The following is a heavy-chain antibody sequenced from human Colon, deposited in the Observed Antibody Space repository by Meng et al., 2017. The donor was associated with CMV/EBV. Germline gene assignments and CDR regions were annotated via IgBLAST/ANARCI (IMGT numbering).Heavy chain of an antibody. Sequence: GESLKISCAASGFTFSGYAMSWVRQAPGKGLEWVSAISGSGGSTYYADSVKGRFTISRDNSKNTLYLQMNSLRAEDTAVYYCAKCRYYYDSSGYWTPCQAVDYWGQGTLVTVSS. CDR2: ISGSGGST. CDR3: AKCRYYYDSSGYWTPCQAVDY. J-gene: IGHJ4*02. V-gene: IGHV3-23*01. D-gene: IGHD3-22*01. CDR1: GFTFSGYA.